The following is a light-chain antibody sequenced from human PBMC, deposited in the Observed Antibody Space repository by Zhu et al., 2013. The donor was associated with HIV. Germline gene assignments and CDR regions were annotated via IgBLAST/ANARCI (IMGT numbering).Light chain of an antibody. V-gene: IGKV1-9*01. Sequence: DIQLTQSPSFLSASVGDRVTITCRPSQGISGYLAWYQQKPGKAPKLLIYAASTLQSGVPSRFSGSGSGTEFTLTISRLEPEDFAVYYCQQYGSSPRTFGQGTKVEIK. CDR2: AAS. CDR3: QQYGSSPRT. CDR1: QGISGY. J-gene: IGKJ1*01.